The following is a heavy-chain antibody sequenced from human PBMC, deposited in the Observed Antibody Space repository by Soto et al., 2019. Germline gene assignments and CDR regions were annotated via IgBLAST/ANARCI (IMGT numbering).Heavy chain of an antibody. J-gene: IGHJ4*02. V-gene: IGHV3-23*01. CDR1: GFSFNSYA. Sequence: EVQLLESGGGLIQPGGSLRLSCSASGFSFNSYAMMWVRQAPGKGLEWVAVISCSGGSSYFSDSAKGRFTIARDNSKNMLYLEMNSLRAEDTARYFCAKGSIEYSASVDYWGQGTLVIVSS. CDR3: AKGSIEYSASVDY. CDR2: ISCSGGSS. D-gene: IGHD5-12*01.